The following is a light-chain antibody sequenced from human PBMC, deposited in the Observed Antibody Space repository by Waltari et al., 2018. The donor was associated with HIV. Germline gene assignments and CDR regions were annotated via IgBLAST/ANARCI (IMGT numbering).Light chain of an antibody. J-gene: IGKJ2*01. CDR3: QQYKSYPVT. V-gene: IGKV1-5*01. CDR1: QYINNW. Sequence: DIKLTQSPSSLSASVGDRVTITCRASQYINNWLAWYQQKPGETPKFLIYRASTLESGVPSRFSGSGSGTEFALTISSLQPEDFAIYYCQQYKSYPVTFGRGT. CDR2: RAS.